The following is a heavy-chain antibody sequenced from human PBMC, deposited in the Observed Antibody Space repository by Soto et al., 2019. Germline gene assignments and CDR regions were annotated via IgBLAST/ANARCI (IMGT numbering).Heavy chain of an antibody. J-gene: IGHJ6*02. CDR1: GDTFSSYA. V-gene: IGHV1-69*01. Sequence: QVQLVQSGAEVKKPGSSVKVSCKAAGDTFSSYAISWVRQAPGQGLEWMGGIIPIFGTANYAQKFQGRVTITADESTSTAYMELSSLRSEDTAVYYCARDRTTVTPDRYYYYGMDVWGQGTTVTVSS. CDR3: ARDRTTVTPDRYYYYGMDV. CDR2: IIPIFGTA. D-gene: IGHD4-17*01.